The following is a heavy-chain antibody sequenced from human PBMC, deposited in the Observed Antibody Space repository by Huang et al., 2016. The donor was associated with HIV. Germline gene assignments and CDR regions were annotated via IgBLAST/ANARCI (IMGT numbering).Heavy chain of an antibody. V-gene: IGHV4-61*09. CDR1: GDSINSDNYY. J-gene: IGHJ4*02. CDR2: IYARGST. Sequence: QVQLQESGPRLVKPSQTLSLTCAVSGDSINSDNYYWSWIRQPAGKGLEWIGHIYARGSTNYNPSLKSRVTISVDTSKNQFSLKLTSVTASDTAIYYCARGGTYNTRGWYFDYWGQGTLVPVSS. CDR3: ARGGTYNTRGWYFDY. D-gene: IGHD1-20*01.